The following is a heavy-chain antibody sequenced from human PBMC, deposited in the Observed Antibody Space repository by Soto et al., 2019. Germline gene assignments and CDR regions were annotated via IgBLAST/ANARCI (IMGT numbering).Heavy chain of an antibody. J-gene: IGHJ3*02. V-gene: IGHV3-33*01. CDR2: IWYDGSNK. CDR3: AREGIADNSPYDAFDI. D-gene: IGHD4-4*01. Sequence: GGSLRLSCAASGFTFSSYGMHWVRQAPGKGLEWVAVIWYDGSNKYYADSVKGRFTISRDNSKNTLYLQMNSLRAEDTAVYYCAREGIADNSPYDAFDIWGQGTMVTVSS. CDR1: GFTFSSYG.